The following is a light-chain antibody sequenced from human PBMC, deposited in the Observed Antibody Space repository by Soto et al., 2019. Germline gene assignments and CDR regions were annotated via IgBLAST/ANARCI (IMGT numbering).Light chain of an antibody. CDR1: SNDVGGYNY. V-gene: IGLV2-8*01. Sequence: QSALTQPPSASGSPGQSVTISCTGTSNDVGGYNYVSWYQQHPGKAPKLMIYEVTKRPSGVPDRYSGSKSGNTASLSVSGLQAEDEADYYCSSYAGNNIFYVFGTGTKVNVL. J-gene: IGLJ1*01. CDR2: EVT. CDR3: SSYAGNNIFYV.